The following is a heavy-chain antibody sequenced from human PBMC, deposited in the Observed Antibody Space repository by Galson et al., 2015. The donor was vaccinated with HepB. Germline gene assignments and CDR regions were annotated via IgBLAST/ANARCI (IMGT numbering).Heavy chain of an antibody. V-gene: IGHV4-38-2*01. Sequence: SETLSLTCAVSGYSISSGYYWGWIRQPPGEGLEWIGSIYHSGSTYYNPSLKSRVTISVDTSKNQFSLKLSSVTAADTAVYYCARDGPRSGPADSWGQGTLVTVSS. CDR3: ARDGPRSGPADS. CDR2: IYHSGST. CDR1: GYSISSGYY. J-gene: IGHJ5*01. D-gene: IGHD5-24*01.